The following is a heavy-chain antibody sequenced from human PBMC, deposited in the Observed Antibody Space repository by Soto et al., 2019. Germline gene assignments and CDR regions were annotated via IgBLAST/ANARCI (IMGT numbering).Heavy chain of an antibody. CDR1: GYSFTSYL. V-gene: IGHV5-10-1*01. CDR3: ATLPPRIVVMTLPFPS. Sequence: GESLKISCKGSGYSFTSYLISWVRQMPGKGLEWMGRIDPSDSYTNYSPSFQGHVTISADKSNNEFSLNLKSVTAADTAVYYCATLPPRIVVMTLPFPSWGQGTLVTVSS. CDR2: IDPSDSYT. J-gene: IGHJ4*02. D-gene: IGHD2-21*02.